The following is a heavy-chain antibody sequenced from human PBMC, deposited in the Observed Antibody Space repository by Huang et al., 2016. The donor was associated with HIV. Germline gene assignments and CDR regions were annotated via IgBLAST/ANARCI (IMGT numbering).Heavy chain of an antibody. CDR1: GGTFSKYA. CDR2: IIPMFGTP. J-gene: IGHJ4*02. D-gene: IGHD4-17*01. V-gene: IGHV1-69*13. CDR3: ARGQLGSYGDYDVLY. Sequence: QVQLVQSGAEVKTPGSSVKVSCKASGGTFSKYAISWVRQAPGQGREWMGGIIPMFGTPNYARKFQGRGTSTADDSTSTTYVEVSSLRSEDTALYYCARGQLGSYGDYDVLYWGQGTLVTVSS.